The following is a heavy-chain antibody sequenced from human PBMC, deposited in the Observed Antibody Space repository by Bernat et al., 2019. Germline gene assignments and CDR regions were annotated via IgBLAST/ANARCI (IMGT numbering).Heavy chain of an antibody. CDR1: GFTFSSYG. V-gene: IGHV3-33*01. D-gene: IGHD2-15*01. J-gene: IGHJ6*03. Sequence: QVQLVESGGGVVQPGRSLRLSCAASGFTFSSYGMHWVRQAPGKGLEWVAVIWYDGSNKYYADSVKGRFTISRDNSKNTLYLQMNSLRAEDTAVYYCARGGGDCSGDCCYDTRIYYYYYMDVWGKGTTVTVSS. CDR3: ARGGGDCSGDCCYDTRIYYYYYMDV. CDR2: IWYDGSNK.